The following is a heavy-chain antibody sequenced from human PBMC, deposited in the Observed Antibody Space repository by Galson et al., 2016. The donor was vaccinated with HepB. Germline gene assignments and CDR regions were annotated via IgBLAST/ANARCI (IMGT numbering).Heavy chain of an antibody. V-gene: IGHV3-21*01. CDR1: GFTFSSYG. CDR3: ARDFFRPTGALDI. CDR2: ISSSSSYI. D-gene: IGHD1-26*01. J-gene: IGHJ3*02. Sequence: SLRLSCAASGFTFSSYGMNWVRQAPGKGLEWVSYISSSSSYINYADSVKGRFNIYRDNAKKSLNLQMNSLRAGDTAVYYCARDFFRPTGALDIWGQGTMVTVSS.